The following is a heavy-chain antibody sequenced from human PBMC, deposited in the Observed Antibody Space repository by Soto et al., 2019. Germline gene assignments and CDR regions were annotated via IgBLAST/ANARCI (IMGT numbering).Heavy chain of an antibody. Sequence: SETLSLTCAVYGGSFSGYYWSWIRQPPGKGLEWIGEINHSGSTNYNPSLKSRVTISVDTSKNQFSLKLSSVTAADTAVYYCARGPVSRRVHNWFDPWGQGTLVTVSS. J-gene: IGHJ5*02. CDR1: GGSFSGYY. V-gene: IGHV4-34*01. CDR2: INHSGST. CDR3: ARGPVSRRVHNWFDP.